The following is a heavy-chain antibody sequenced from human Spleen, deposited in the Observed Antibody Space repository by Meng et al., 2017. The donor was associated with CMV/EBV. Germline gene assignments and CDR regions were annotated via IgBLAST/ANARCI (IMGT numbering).Heavy chain of an antibody. V-gene: IGHV3-23*01. J-gene: IGHJ4*02. CDR3: AKTLNGYGGEDS. CDR2: ISDSGDSP. D-gene: IGHD5-18*01. Sequence: GGSLRLSCTASGFTFNSYAMTWVRQAPGKGMEWVSLISDSGDSPYYAHSVKGRFIISRDNSKNMVYLQMKSLRADDTAIYYCAKTLNGYGGEDSWGQGTLVTVSS. CDR1: GFTFNSYA.